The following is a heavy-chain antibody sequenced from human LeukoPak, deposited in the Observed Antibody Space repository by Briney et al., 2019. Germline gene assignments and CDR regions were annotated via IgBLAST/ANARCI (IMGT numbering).Heavy chain of an antibody. CDR2: IYYSGST. CDR1: GGSISSYY. Sequence: KPSETLSLTCTVSGGSISSYYWSWIRQPPGKGLEWIGYIYYSGSTNYNPSLKSRVTISVDTSKNQFSLKLSSVTAADTAVYYCARVLSQYSSSSFNWFDPWGQGTLVTVSS. CDR3: ARVLSQYSSSSFNWFDP. V-gene: IGHV4-59*01. J-gene: IGHJ5*02. D-gene: IGHD6-6*01.